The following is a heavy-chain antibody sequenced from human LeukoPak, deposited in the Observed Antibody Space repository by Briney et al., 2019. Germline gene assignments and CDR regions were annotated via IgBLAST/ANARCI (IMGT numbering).Heavy chain of an antibody. J-gene: IGHJ4*02. CDR3: ARGGPAAIPGWKKMDY. V-gene: IGHV4-59*01. CDR1: GGSISSYH. CDR2: IYYSGST. Sequence: PSETLSLTCTVSGGSISSYHWSWIRQPPGKGLEWIGYIYYSGSTNYNPSLKSRVTISVDTSKNQFSLKLSSVTAADTAVYYCARGGPAAIPGWKKMDYWGQGTLVTVSS. D-gene: IGHD2-2*02.